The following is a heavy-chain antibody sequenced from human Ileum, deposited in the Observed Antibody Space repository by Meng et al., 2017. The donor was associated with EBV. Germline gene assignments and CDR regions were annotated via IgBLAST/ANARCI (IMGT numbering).Heavy chain of an antibody. J-gene: IGHJ4*02. CDR3: GRDQGRELINH. Sequence: LQESGPGLVQPSGTPSLTGPVFGDSIGSDIWWSWVRQPPGKGLEWIGEVYHRGDTNYNPSLKSRVDISVDKSKNQFYLSLFSVTAADTAVYYCGRDQGRELINHWGQGTLVTVSS. CDR1: GDSIGSDIW. D-gene: IGHD1-7*01. V-gene: IGHV4-4*02. CDR2: VYHRGDT.